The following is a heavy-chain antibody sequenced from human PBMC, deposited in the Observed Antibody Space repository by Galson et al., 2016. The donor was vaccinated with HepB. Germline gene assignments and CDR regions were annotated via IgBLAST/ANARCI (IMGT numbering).Heavy chain of an antibody. J-gene: IGHJ4*02. V-gene: IGHV1-18*04. D-gene: IGHD4-11*01. CDR3: AGDVQFRFGY. CDR1: GYRFFTYG. CDR2: ISANSGNT. Sequence: SVKVSCKASGYRFFTYGISWVRQAPGQGLEWLGWISANSGNTIYAQKFQDRVTMTRDTSASTVYMDLRSLRSDDTAVYYCAGDVQFRFGYWGQGTLVTVSS.